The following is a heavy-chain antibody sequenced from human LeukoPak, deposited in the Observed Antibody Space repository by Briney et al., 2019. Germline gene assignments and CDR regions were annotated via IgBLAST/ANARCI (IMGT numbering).Heavy chain of an antibody. CDR1: GGSISSGGYY. D-gene: IGHD3-22*01. CDR2: IYYSGST. J-gene: IGHJ5*02. CDR3: ARAGYRDYYDSSGLMRWFDP. V-gene: IGHV4-31*03. Sequence: SETLSLTCTVSGGSISSGGYYWSWIRQHPGKGLEWIGYIYYSGSTYYNPSLESRVTISVDTSKNQFSLKLSSVTAADTAVYYCARAGYRDYYDSSGLMRWFDPWGQGTLVTVSS.